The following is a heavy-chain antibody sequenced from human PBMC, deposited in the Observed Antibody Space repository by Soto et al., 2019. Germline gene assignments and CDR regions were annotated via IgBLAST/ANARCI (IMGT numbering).Heavy chain of an antibody. Sequence: GGSLRLSCAVSGFNLRNYEMNWVRQVPGKGLGWISKISGSNNNIYYADSVQGRFTISRDDANNVLFLQMNSLRAEDTATYHCATEELCGADCYFFKHWGQGTLVTVSS. CDR1: GFNLRNYE. CDR3: ATEELCGADCYFFKH. CDR2: ISGSNNNI. J-gene: IGHJ4*02. V-gene: IGHV3-48*03. D-gene: IGHD2-21*02.